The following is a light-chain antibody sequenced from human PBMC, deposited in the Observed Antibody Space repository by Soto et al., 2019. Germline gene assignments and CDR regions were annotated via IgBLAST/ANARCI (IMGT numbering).Light chain of an antibody. CDR2: GAS. Sequence: EIVLTQSPGTLSLSPGERATLSCRASQSVSSSYLAWYQQKPGQAPRLLIYGASSRATGTPDRFSGSGSGTDFTLTISRLEPEDFAVYYCQQYGSSSLTFGGGTKVEIK. J-gene: IGKJ4*01. V-gene: IGKV3-20*01. CDR1: QSVSSSY. CDR3: QQYGSSSLT.